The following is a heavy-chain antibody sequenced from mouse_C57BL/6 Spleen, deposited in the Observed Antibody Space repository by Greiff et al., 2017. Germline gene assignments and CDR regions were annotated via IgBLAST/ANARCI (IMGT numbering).Heavy chain of an antibody. Sequence: EVQLVESGTVLARPGASVTMSCKTSGYTFTSYWMHWVKQRPGQGLEWIGAIYPGTGDTTYNQKFKGKAKLTAVTSASTAYMELSSLTHEDSAVYDCTRRGSNYCAMDYWGQGTSVTVSS. D-gene: IGHD2-5*01. CDR1: GYTFTSYW. V-gene: IGHV1-5*01. CDR2: IYPGTGDT. J-gene: IGHJ4*01. CDR3: TRRGSNYCAMDY.